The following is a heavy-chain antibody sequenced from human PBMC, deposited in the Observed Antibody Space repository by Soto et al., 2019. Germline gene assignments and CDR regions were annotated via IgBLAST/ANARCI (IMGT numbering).Heavy chain of an antibody. CDR2: IYSGGTT. CDR3: HGYGY. V-gene: IGHV3-53*01. Sequence: EVQVVESGGGLIQPGGSLRLSCVVSGFTVSSTNYMSWVRQAPGKGLEWAPVIYSGGTTFYADSVKGRFTISRDNSKNTLYLKMNRLRAEDTAVHYCHGYGYWGQGTLVTVSS. J-gene: IGHJ4*02. CDR1: GFTVSSTNY. D-gene: IGHD5-12*01.